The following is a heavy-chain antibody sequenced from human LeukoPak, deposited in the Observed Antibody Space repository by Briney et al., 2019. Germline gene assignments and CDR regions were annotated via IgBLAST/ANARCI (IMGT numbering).Heavy chain of an antibody. J-gene: IGHJ4*02. CDR2: ISGSGGST. CDR3: AKEGLGGITMVRGVSD. D-gene: IGHD3-10*01. CDR1: GFTFSSYA. V-gene: IGHV3-23*01. Sequence: GGSLRLSCAASGFTFSSYAMSWVRQAPGKGLEWVSAISGSGGSTYYADSVKGRFTISRDNSKNTLYLQMNSLRAEDTAVYYCAKEGLGGITMVRGVSDWGQGTVVTVSS.